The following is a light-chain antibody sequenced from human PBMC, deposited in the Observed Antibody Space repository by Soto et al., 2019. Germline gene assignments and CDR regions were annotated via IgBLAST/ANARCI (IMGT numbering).Light chain of an antibody. CDR1: SSNIGAGHD. CDR2: GNG. Sequence: QSVLTQPPSVSGAPGQRVTISCTGSSSNIGAGHDVHWYQQLPGTAPKLLIYGNGNRPSGVPDRFSGSKSGTSASLAITGLQAEDEADYYCQSYDSSLSGSVFGGGTQLTVL. CDR3: QSYDSSLSGSV. V-gene: IGLV1-40*01. J-gene: IGLJ7*01.